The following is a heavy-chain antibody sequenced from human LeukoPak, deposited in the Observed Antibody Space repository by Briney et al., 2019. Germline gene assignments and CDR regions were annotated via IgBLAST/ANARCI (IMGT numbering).Heavy chain of an antibody. CDR3: ARHRGYSYSYIDY. Sequence: GESLKISCKGSGNSFLSYWIGWVRQMPGKGLGWVGIIYPGDSDTRYSPSFQGQVTISADQSINTAYLQWSSLKASDTAMYYCARHRGYSYSYIDYWGPGTLVTVSS. CDR2: IYPGDSDT. D-gene: IGHD5-18*01. V-gene: IGHV5-51*01. J-gene: IGHJ4*02. CDR1: GNSFLSYW.